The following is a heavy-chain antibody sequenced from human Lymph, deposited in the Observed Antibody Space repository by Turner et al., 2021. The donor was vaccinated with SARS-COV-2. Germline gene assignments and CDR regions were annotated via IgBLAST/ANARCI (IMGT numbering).Heavy chain of an antibody. V-gene: IGHV3-21*01. CDR1: GFPFSSYT. CDR3: AGQAVAGTSLGYYYYGMDV. D-gene: IGHD6-19*01. CDR2: ISSSSTYI. J-gene: IGHJ6*02. Sequence: EVQLVESGGGLVKPGGSLSLSCAASGFPFSSYTMHWVRQAPGKGLEWVSSISSSSTYIYYADSVKGRFTISRDNAKNSLYLQMNSLRAEDTAVYYCAGQAVAGTSLGYYYYGMDVWGQGTTVTVSS.